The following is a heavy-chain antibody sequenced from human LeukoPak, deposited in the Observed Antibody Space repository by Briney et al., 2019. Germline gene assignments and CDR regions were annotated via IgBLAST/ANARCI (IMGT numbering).Heavy chain of an antibody. CDR3: ASLETTSGMDV. CDR1: GGSISSYY. D-gene: IGHD2/OR15-2a*01. Sequence: PSETLSLTCTVSGGSISSYYWSWIRQPAGKGLEWIGRIYTSGSTNYNPSLKSRVTMSVDTPKNQFSLKLSSVTAADTAVYYCASLETTSGMDVWGQGTTVTVSS. CDR2: IYTSGST. V-gene: IGHV4-4*07. J-gene: IGHJ6*02.